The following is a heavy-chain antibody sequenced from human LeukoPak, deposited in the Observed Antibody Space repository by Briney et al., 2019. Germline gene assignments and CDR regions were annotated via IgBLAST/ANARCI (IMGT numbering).Heavy chain of an antibody. CDR2: INPNSGVT. CDR1: GYTFTGYY. CDR3: APSGSFAFYFDY. V-gene: IGHV1-2*02. J-gene: IGHJ4*02. D-gene: IGHD1-26*01. Sequence: GASVKVSCKASGYTFTGYYMHWVRQAPGQGLEWMGWINPNSGVTKYAQKFQGRVTMTRDTSISTASMELSRLTSDDTAVYYCAPSGSFAFYFDYWGQGTLVTVSS.